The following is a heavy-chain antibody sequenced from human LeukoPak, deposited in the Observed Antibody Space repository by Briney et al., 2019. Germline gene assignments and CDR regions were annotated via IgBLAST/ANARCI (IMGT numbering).Heavy chain of an antibody. CDR1: GGSISNYY. CDR2: IYYSGNI. CDR3: AGELPQMYV. J-gene: IGHJ6*04. V-gene: IGHV4-59*01. Sequence: SETLSLTCTVSGGSISNYYWSWIRQPPGKGQEWIAYIYYSGNINYNPSLKSRVTISVDTSTNKFSLKLSYMTAAAAPVYYCAGELPQMYVWGKGTTVTVSS.